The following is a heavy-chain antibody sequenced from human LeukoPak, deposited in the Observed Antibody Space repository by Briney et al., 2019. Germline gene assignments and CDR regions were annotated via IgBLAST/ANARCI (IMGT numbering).Heavy chain of an antibody. CDR1: GFIFTDYS. CDR2: IDKTSSNI. V-gene: IGHV3-48*01. Sequence: GGSLRLSCAASGFIFTDYSIDWVRQAPGKGLEWISYIDKTSSNIYYADSVKGRFTISRDNAKNSLYLQMNSLRAEDTAVYYCARESYWGSSAKGFDYWGQGTLVTVSS. J-gene: IGHJ4*02. CDR3: ARESYWGSSAKGFDY. D-gene: IGHD7-27*01.